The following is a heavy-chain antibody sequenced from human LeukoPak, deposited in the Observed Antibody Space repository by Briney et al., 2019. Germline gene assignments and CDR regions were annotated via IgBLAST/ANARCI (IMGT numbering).Heavy chain of an antibody. J-gene: IGHJ4*02. CDR3: ARGIGDGSVY. Sequence: NPSETLSLTRTVSGGSLSSFYWSWVGQPAGKGLEWIGRFHTSGSTNYNPSLKSRVTMSVDTSKNQFSLKLSSVTAADTAVYYCARGIGDGSVYWGQGTLVTVSS. CDR2: FHTSGST. CDR1: GGSLSSFY. D-gene: IGHD3-10*01. V-gene: IGHV4-4*07.